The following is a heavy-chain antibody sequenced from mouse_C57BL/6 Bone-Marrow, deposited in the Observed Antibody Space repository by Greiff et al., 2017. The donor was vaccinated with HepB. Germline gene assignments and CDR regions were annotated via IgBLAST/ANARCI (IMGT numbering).Heavy chain of an antibody. CDR3: ARYYYGSSLYAMDY. CDR1: EYEFPSHD. J-gene: IGHJ4*01. V-gene: IGHV5-2*01. Sequence: DVMLVESGGGLVQPGESLKLSCESNEYEFPSHDMSWVRKTPEKRLELVAAINSDGGSTYYPDTMERRFIISRDNTKKTLYLQMSSLRSEDTALYYCARYYYGSSLYAMDYWGQGTSVTVSS. CDR2: INSDGGST. D-gene: IGHD1-1*01.